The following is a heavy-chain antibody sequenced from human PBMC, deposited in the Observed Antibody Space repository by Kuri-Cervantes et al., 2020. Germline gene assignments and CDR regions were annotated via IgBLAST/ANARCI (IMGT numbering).Heavy chain of an antibody. CDR2: INPNSGGT. J-gene: IGHJ3*02. D-gene: IGHD3-10*01. CDR3: ARDPTRYGSGSYLVFAFDI. CDR1: GYTFTGYY. Sequence: ASVKVSCKASGYTFTGYYMHWVRQAPGQGLEWMGWINPNSGGTNYAQKFQGWVTMTRDTSISTAYMELSRLRSDDTAVYYCARDPTRYGSGSYLVFAFDIWGQGTRGTVSS. V-gene: IGHV1-2*04.